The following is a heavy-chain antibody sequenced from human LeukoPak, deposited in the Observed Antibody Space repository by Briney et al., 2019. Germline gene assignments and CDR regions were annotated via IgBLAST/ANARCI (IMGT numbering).Heavy chain of an antibody. CDR1: GVSFSSSSYN. CDR2: IYYSGST. CDR3: ARQVGPGYGSGSYFYFDY. J-gene: IGHJ4*02. V-gene: IGHV4-39*01. Sequence: KPSETLSLTCTVSGVSFSSSSYNWGWIRQPPGMGLEWIGSIYYSGSTYYNPSLKSRVTISVDTSKNQFSLKLSSVTAADTAVYYCARQVGPGYGSGSYFYFDYWGQGTLVTVSS. D-gene: IGHD3-10*01.